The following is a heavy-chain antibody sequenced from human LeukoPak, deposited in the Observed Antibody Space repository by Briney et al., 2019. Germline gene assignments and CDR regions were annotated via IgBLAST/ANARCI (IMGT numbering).Heavy chain of an antibody. CDR2: INHSGST. CDR3: ARGRDYYGSGSYGDFDY. V-gene: IGHV4-34*01. J-gene: IGHJ4*02. D-gene: IGHD3-10*01. CDR1: GGSFSGYY. Sequence: PSETLSLTCAVYGGSFSGYYWSWIRQPPGKGLEWIGEINHSGSTNYNPSLKSRVTISVDTSKNQFSLKLSSVTAADTAVYYCARGRDYYGSGSYGDFDYWGQGTLVTVSS.